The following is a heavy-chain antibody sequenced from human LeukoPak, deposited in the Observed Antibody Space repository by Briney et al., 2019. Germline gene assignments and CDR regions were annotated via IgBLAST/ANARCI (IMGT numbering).Heavy chain of an antibody. J-gene: IGHJ3*02. CDR2: IYSSGSS. CDR1: GGSIRSESYY. CDR3: ARDMTGSGWNDAFDI. V-gene: IGHV4-61*02. D-gene: IGHD6-19*01. Sequence: SQTLSLTCSVSGGSIRSESYYWSWIRQPAGKGLEWFGRIYSSGSSKFNSSLKTRVTISIYTSKNQFSLNLSSVTAADTAVYYCARDMTGSGWNDAFDIWGQGTMVTVSS.